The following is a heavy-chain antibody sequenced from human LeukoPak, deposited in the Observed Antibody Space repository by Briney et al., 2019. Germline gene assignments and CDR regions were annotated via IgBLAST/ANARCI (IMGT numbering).Heavy chain of an antibody. CDR1: GFTFSSYA. V-gene: IGHV3-23*01. Sequence: GGSLRLSCAASGFTFSSYAMSWVRQAPGKGLEWVSGISGSGGSTYYADSVKGRFTISRDNSKNTLFLQMNSLRAEDTAVYYCAKDPSNYDDGYWGQGTLVTVSS. CDR2: ISGSGGST. D-gene: IGHD4-11*01. CDR3: AKDPSNYDDGY. J-gene: IGHJ4*02.